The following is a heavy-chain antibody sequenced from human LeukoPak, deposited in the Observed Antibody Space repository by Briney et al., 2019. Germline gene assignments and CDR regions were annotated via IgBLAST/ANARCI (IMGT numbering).Heavy chain of an antibody. CDR2: ISSGSSYI. V-gene: IGHV3-21*01. J-gene: IGHJ4*02. CDR3: ASFWSGYYSIY. Sequence: VGSLRLSCAASGFTLSSYSMNWVRQAPGKGLEWVSSISSGSSYIYYADSVKGRFTISRDNAKNSLYLQMNSLRAEDTAVYYCASFWSGYYSIYWGQGTLVTVSS. D-gene: IGHD3-3*01. CDR1: GFTLSSYS.